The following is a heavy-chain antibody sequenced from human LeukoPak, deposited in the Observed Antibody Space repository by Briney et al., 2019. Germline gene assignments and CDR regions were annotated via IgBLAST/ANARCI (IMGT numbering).Heavy chain of an antibody. J-gene: IGHJ5*02. CDR3: ARVKRTVEYSTSSTANWFDP. CDR2: IYHSGST. V-gene: IGHV4-30-2*05. D-gene: IGHD6-6*01. Sequence: RPSQTLSLTCAVSGGSISSGGYSWSWIRQPPGKGLEWIGYIYHSGSTQYNPSLKSRVTISVDTSKNRFSLTLSSVTAADTAVYYCARVKRTVEYSTSSTANWFDPWGQGTLVTVSS. CDR1: GGSISSGGYS.